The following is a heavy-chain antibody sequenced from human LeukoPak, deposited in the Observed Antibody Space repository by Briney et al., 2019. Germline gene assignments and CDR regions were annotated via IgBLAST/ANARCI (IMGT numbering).Heavy chain of an antibody. Sequence: GGSLRLSCAASGFTFSNYDMSWVRQAPGKGLEWVSVIYSGGSTYYADSVKGRFTISRDNSKNTLYLQMNSLRAEDTAVYYCARDRGYYGDYYWYFDLWGRGTLVTVSS. CDR3: ARDRGYYGDYYWYFDL. CDR1: GFTFSNYD. D-gene: IGHD4-17*01. CDR2: IYSGGST. J-gene: IGHJ2*01. V-gene: IGHV3-53*01.